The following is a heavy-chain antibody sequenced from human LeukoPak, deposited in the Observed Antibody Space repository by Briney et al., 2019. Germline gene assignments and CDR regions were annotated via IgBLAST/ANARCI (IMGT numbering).Heavy chain of an antibody. V-gene: IGHV4-59*12. J-gene: IGHJ4*02. Sequence: GSLRLSCAASGFTFSSYAMSWVRQAPGKGLEWIGYICFSGSTNYNPSLKSRVTISVDTSKNQFSLKLSSVTAADTAVYYCAMSSLDSSGYYSSYFDYWGQGTLVTVSS. CDR2: ICFSGST. D-gene: IGHD3-22*01. CDR1: GFTFSSYA. CDR3: AMSSLDSSGYYSSYFDY.